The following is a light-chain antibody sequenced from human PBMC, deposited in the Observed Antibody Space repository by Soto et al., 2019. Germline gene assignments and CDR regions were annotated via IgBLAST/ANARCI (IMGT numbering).Light chain of an antibody. CDR2: KAS. CDR1: QSSSSW. CDR3: QQYNSYPWT. V-gene: IGKV1-5*03. J-gene: IGKJ1*01. Sequence: DIQMTQSPSTLSASVGYRVTITCRASQSSSSWLAWYQQKPGKAPKLLIYKASSLESGVPSRFSGSGSGTEFTLTISSLQPDDFATYYCQQYNSYPWTFGQGTKVEIK.